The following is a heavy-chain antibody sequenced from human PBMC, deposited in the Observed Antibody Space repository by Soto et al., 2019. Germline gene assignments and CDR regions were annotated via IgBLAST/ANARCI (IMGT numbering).Heavy chain of an antibody. CDR3: ARGKIGSSGYYAVAYNWFEP. D-gene: IGHD3-22*01. Sequence: QVQLVQSGAEVKKPGSSVKVSCKASGGTFSSYAISWVRQAPGQGLEWMGGIIPIFGTANYAQKFQGRVTITADKSTSTAYMELSSLRSEDTAVYYCARGKIGSSGYYAVAYNWFEPWGQGTLVPVSS. CDR2: IIPIFGTA. J-gene: IGHJ5*02. CDR1: GGTFSSYA. V-gene: IGHV1-69*06.